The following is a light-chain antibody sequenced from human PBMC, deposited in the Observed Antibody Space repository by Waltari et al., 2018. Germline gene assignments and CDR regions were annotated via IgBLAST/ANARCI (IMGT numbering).Light chain of an antibody. CDR2: SVS. CDR3: RQYYTSPRT. Sequence: ETVLTQSPGTLSVSPGERATLSCRASQSISSNFLAWYQQRPGQTPRLLIYSVSKRAPGIPARFSGSGSGTDFTLTITRLEPEDGAVYYCRQYYTSPRTFGGGTKVEVK. CDR1: QSISSNF. V-gene: IGKV3-20*01. J-gene: IGKJ4*01.